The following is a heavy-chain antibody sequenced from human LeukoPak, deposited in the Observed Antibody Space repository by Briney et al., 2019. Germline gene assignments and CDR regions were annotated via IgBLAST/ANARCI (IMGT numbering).Heavy chain of an antibody. CDR3: ARAGDTAMVRDYYYYYMDV. V-gene: IGHV4-59*01. Sequence: SETLSLTCTVSGGSISSYYWSWIRQPPGKGLEWIGYIDYSGSTNYNPSLKSRVTISVDTSKNQFSLKLSSVTAADTAVYYCARAGDTAMVRDYYYYYMDVWGKGTTVTVSS. CDR2: IDYSGST. CDR1: GGSISSYY. J-gene: IGHJ6*03. D-gene: IGHD5-18*01.